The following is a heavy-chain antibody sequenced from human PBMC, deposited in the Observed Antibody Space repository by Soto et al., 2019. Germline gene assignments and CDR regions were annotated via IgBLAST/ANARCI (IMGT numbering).Heavy chain of an antibody. CDR3: AKEGSNWNGEDY. V-gene: IGHV4-30-4*01. CDR1: GGSISSDDYY. Sequence: QVQLQESGPGLVKPSQTLSLTCSVSGGSISSDDYYWSWIRQPPVKGLEWIGYIYYSGSTYYNPSLKSRVTISVESSNNQFSLKLRSVTAADKAVYYCAKEGSNWNGEDYCGQGTLVTFAA. CDR2: IYYSGST. D-gene: IGHD1-1*01. J-gene: IGHJ4*02.